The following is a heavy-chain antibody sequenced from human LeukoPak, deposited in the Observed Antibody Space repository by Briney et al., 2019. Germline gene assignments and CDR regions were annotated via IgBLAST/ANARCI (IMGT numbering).Heavy chain of an antibody. J-gene: IGHJ4*02. CDR1: GGSISGSSYY. CDR2: ISYSGST. Sequence: PSETLSLTCTVSGGSISGSSYYWGWIRQPPGKGLEWIGSISYSGSTHYSPSLETRVTISVDPSKNQFSLKLNSVTAADTAVYYCVNYYDSSDYQQPNHFDYWGQGTLVTVSS. D-gene: IGHD3-22*01. V-gene: IGHV4-39*01. CDR3: VNYYDSSDYQQPNHFDY.